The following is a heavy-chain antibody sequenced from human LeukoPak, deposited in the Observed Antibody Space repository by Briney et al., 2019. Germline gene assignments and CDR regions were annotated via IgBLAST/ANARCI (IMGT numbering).Heavy chain of an antibody. V-gene: IGHV4-39*01. D-gene: IGHD5-24*01. CDR3: ARLGLQFDY. CDR1: GGSISSCSYY. CDR2: IYYSGST. Sequence: SETLSLTCTVSGGSISSCSYYWGWIRQPPGKGLEWIGSIYYSGSTYYNPSLKSRVTISVDTSKNQFSLKLSSVTAADTAVYYCARLGLQFDYWGQGTLVTVSS. J-gene: IGHJ4*02.